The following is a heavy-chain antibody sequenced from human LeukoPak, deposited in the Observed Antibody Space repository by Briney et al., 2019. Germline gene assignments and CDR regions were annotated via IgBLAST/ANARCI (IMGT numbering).Heavy chain of an antibody. CDR1: GAHISNYY. J-gene: IGHJ3*01. CDR3: ASLSSGAAFDV. CDR2: LHARENT. Sequence: PSETLYLTCTVSGAHISNYYWTWVRQSAAQGLEWIGRLHARENTIYNPSLKSRLTMSIDTSKDQLSLTLTSVTAADSAVYYCASLSSGAAFDVWGQGTVVTVSS. V-gene: IGHV4-4*07. D-gene: IGHD3-22*01.